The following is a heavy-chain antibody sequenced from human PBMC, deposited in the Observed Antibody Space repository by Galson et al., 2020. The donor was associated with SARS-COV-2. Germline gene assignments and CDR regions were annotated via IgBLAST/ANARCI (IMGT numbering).Heavy chain of an antibody. D-gene: IGHD6-19*01. Sequence: GESLKISCAASGFTFSDYYLSWIRQAPGKGLEWVSYISSSGSTIYYADSVKGRFTISRDNAKNSLYLQMNSLRVEDTAVYYCGRGTIAVPGPFFDFWGQGTLVMVSS. V-gene: IGHV3-11*01. J-gene: IGHJ4*02. CDR1: GFTFSDYY. CDR2: ISSSGSTI. CDR3: GRGTIAVPGPFFDF.